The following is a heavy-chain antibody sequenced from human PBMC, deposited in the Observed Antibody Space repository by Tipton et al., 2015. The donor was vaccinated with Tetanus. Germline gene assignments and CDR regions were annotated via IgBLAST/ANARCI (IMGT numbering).Heavy chain of an antibody. V-gene: IGHV4-59*01. CDR3: ARDIEEVGATKYFDY. Sequence: LRLSCAASGFTFNNYAMTWVRQAPGKGPEWIGQIHSSGSTNYIPSLKSRVTISLDTSKNQFSLRLTSVTAADTAVYYCARDIEEVGATKYFDYWGQGTLVTVSS. D-gene: IGHD1-26*01. CDR1: GFTFNNYA. CDR2: IHSSGST. J-gene: IGHJ4*02.